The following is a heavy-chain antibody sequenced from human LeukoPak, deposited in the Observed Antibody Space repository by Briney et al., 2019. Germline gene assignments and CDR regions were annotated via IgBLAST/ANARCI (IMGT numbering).Heavy chain of an antibody. D-gene: IGHD6-19*01. J-gene: IGHJ4*02. V-gene: IGHV4-59*01. CDR1: GGSISSYY. Sequence: SETLSLTCTVSGGSISSYYWSWIRQPPGKGLEWIGYIYYSGSTNYNPSLKSRVTISVDTSKNQFSLKLSSVTAADTAVYYCARAAGGQWLVNWGQGTLVTVSS. CDR3: ARAAGGQWLVN. CDR2: IYYSGST.